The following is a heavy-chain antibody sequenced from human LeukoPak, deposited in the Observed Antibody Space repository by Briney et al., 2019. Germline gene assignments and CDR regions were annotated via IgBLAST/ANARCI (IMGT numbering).Heavy chain of an antibody. J-gene: IGHJ4*02. V-gene: IGHV3-7*01. CDR1: GFTFRKYW. CDR3: ARPELPWWSVLSDF. CDR2: INQDGSET. D-gene: IGHD2-15*01. Sequence: PGGSLRLSCAASGFTFRKYWMSWVRQAPGRGLEWVANINQDGSETYYADSVKGRFTMSRDNGKNSLDLQMNSLRAEDTAVYYCARPELPWWSVLSDFWGQGTLVTVSS.